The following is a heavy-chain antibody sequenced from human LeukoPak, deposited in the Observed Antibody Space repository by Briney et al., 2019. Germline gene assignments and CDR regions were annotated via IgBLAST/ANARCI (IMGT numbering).Heavy chain of an antibody. CDR1: GYTFTSYY. CDR3: ARDWPGSNRAVAGKAFDY. V-gene: IGHV1-46*01. J-gene: IGHJ4*02. D-gene: IGHD6-19*01. CDR2: INPSGGST. Sequence: ASVKVSCKASGYTFTSYYMHWVRQAPGQGLEWMGIINPSGGSTSYAQKFQGRVTMTRDTSTSTVYMELSSLRSEDTAVYYCARDWPGSNRAVAGKAFDYWGQGTLVTVSS.